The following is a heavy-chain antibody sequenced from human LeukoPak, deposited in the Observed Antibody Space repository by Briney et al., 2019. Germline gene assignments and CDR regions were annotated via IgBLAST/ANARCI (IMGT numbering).Heavy chain of an antibody. V-gene: IGHV3-48*01. CDR3: ARRGIDMVSFDY. J-gene: IGHJ4*02. D-gene: IGHD3-16*01. CDR1: GFTFNTYT. CDR2: ISGSSGII. Sequence: PGGSLRLSCAASGFTFNTYTMNWVRQAPGKGLEWVSYISGSSGIIDYADSVRGRFTISRDNAKNSLYLQMNSLRAEDTAVYYCARRGIDMVSFDYWGQGTLVTVSS.